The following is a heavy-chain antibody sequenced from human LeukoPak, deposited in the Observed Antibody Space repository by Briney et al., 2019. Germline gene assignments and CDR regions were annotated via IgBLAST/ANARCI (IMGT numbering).Heavy chain of an antibody. V-gene: IGHV3-43*02. CDR2: ISGHGTSI. CDR3: AREPHPAYGDFVVLDS. J-gene: IGHJ4*02. CDR1: GFTFCDYA. Sequence: GSLSLSCAASGFTFCDYAIHWVRQAPGHGLEWVSLISGHGTSIYYSDYVQHRVTPYREHNKHTLYLQMNSLKAADTALYFCAREPHPAYGDFVVLDSCGQGTLVTVSS. D-gene: IGHD4-17*01.